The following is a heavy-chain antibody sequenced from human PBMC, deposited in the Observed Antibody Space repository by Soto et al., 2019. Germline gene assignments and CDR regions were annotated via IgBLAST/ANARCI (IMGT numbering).Heavy chain of an antibody. CDR1: GYTFISHG. CDR2: ISGKNGNT. D-gene: IGHD2-15*01. CDR3: ARVSSSIVVVPDYGMDV. Sequence: QVQLVQSGVEVKKPGASVKVSCKASGYTFISHGISWVRQAPGQGLEWMGWISGKNGNTNYAQKLQDRVTLTTDTSTSSAYMGLRSLRSDDTAVYYCARVSSSIVVVPDYGMDVWGQGTTVTVSS. V-gene: IGHV1-18*04. J-gene: IGHJ6*02.